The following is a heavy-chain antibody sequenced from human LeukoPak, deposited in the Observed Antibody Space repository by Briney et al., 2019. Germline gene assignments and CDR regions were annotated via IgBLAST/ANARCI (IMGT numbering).Heavy chain of an antibody. CDR3: ARVAMTTVVTGWPIDAFDI. D-gene: IGHD4-23*01. J-gene: IGHJ3*02. Sequence: GASVRVSCKASGYTFTSYGISWVRQAPEQGLEWMGWISTYNGNTNYAQKLQGRVTMTTDTSTSTAYMELRSLRSDDTAVYYCARVAMTTVVTGWPIDAFDIWGQGTMVTVSS. V-gene: IGHV1-18*01. CDR1: GYTFTSYG. CDR2: ISTYNGNT.